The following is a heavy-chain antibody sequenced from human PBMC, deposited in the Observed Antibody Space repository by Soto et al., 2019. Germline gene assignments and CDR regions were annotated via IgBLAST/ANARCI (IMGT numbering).Heavy chain of an antibody. Sequence: ASVQVSCKASGYTFTGYYMHWVRQAPGQWFELMGWINAGNGNTKYSQKFQGRVTITRDASVSTAYMELSSLRSEDTAVYYCARDRNYDGYYYYYMDVWGKGTTVTVSS. CDR2: INAGNGNT. CDR3: ARDRNYDGYYYYYMDV. J-gene: IGHJ6*03. D-gene: IGHD4-4*01. V-gene: IGHV1-3*01. CDR1: GYTFTGYY.